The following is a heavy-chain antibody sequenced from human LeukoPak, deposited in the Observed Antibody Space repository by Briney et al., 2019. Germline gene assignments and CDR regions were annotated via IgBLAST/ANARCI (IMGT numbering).Heavy chain of an antibody. D-gene: IGHD5-18*01. CDR3: AREDTAMVLKNYYYYYGMDA. CDR2: IKQDGSEK. J-gene: IGHJ6*02. CDR1: GFTFSSYW. Sequence: GGSLRLSCAASGFTFSSYWMSWVRQAPGKGLEWVANIKQDGSEKYYVDSVKGRFTISRDNAKNSQYLQMNSLRAEDTAVYYCAREDTAMVLKNYYYYYGMDAWGQGTTVTVSS. V-gene: IGHV3-7*01.